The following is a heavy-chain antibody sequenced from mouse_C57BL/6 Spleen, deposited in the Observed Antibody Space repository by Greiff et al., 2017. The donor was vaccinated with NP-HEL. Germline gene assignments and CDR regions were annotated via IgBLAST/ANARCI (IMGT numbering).Heavy chain of an antibody. J-gene: IGHJ4*01. Sequence: VQLQQPGAELVMPGASVKLSCKASGYTFTSYWMHWVKQRPGQGLEWIGEIDPSDSYTNYNQKFKGKSTLTVDKSSSTAYMQLSSLTSEDSAVYYCARSGNPYGNYSYYYAMDYWGQGTSVTVSS. D-gene: IGHD2-1*01. CDR1: GYTFTSYW. CDR2: IDPSDSYT. CDR3: ARSGNPYGNYSYYYAMDY. V-gene: IGHV1-69*01.